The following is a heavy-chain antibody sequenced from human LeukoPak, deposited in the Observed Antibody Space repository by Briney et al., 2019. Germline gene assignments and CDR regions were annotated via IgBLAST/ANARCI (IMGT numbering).Heavy chain of an antibody. J-gene: IGHJ4*02. CDR2: ISYDGSNE. CDR1: GFTFSSYV. V-gene: IGHV3-30*04. CDR3: AKDPNSSGWYEGVFDY. D-gene: IGHD6-19*01. Sequence: GRSLRLSCAASGFTFSSYVMHWVRQAPGKGLEWVAIISYDGSNEYYADSVKGRFTISRDNSKNTLYLQMNSLRAEDTAVYYCAKDPNSSGWYEGVFDYWGQGTLVTVSS.